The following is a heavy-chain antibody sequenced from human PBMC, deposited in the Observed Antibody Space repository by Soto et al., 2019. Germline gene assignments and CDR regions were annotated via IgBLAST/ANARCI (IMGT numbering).Heavy chain of an antibody. Sequence: PWETLSLTCAVYGGSFSGYYWSWIRQPPGKGLEWIGEINHSGSTNYNPSLKSRVTISVDTSKNQFSLKLSSVTAADTAVYYCARAYSRRPDARDFDYWGQGTLVTVSS. D-gene: IGHD6-13*01. CDR1: GGSFSGYY. J-gene: IGHJ4*02. V-gene: IGHV4-34*01. CDR2: INHSGST. CDR3: ARAYSRRPDARDFDY.